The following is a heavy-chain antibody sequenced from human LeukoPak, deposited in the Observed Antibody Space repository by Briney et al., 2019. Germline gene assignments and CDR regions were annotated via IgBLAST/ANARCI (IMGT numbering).Heavy chain of an antibody. CDR1: GFTFSSYA. CDR2: ISGSGGTT. V-gene: IGHV3-23*01. CDR3: AKDYYYDSSGYYYGDAFDI. Sequence: GGSLRLSCAASGFTFSSYAMSWVRQAPGKGLEWVSTISGSGGTTYSADSVKGRFTISRDNSKNILYLQVNSLRAGDTAVYYCAKDYYYDSSGYYYGDAFDIWGQGTMVTVSS. J-gene: IGHJ3*02. D-gene: IGHD3-22*01.